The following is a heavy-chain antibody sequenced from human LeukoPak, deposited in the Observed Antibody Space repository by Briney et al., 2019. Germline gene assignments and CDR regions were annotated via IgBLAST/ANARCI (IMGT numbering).Heavy chain of an antibody. V-gene: IGHV4-30-2*01. Sequence: SETLSLTCTVSGGSISSGGHSWSWIRQPPGKGLEWIGYIYHSGSGSTYYNPSLKSRVTISIDKSKNQFSLKLNSVTAADTAVYYCARVRGYSYGYSVDYWGQGTLVTVSS. J-gene: IGHJ4*02. D-gene: IGHD5-18*01. CDR3: ARVRGYSYGYSVDY. CDR1: GGSISSGGHS. CDR2: IYHSGSGST.